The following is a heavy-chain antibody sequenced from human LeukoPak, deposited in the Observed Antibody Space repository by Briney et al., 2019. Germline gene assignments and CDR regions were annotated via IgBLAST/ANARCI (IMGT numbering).Heavy chain of an antibody. J-gene: IGHJ6*03. D-gene: IGHD2-2*01. CDR3: ARDRADIVVVPAAALYYYYYMDV. CDR2: INPNSGGT. V-gene: IGHV1-2*02. Sequence: GASVKVSCKASGYTFTGYYMYWVRQAPGQGLEWMGWINPNSGGTNYAQKFQGRVTMTRDTSISTAYMELSRLRSDDTAVYYCARDRADIVVVPAAALYYYYYMDVWGKGTTVTISS. CDR1: GYTFTGYY.